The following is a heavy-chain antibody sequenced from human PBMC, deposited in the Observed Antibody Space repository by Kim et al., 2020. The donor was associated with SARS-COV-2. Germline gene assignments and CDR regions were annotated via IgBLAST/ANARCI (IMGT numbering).Heavy chain of an antibody. CDR3: ASSYDSSGLGYFQH. J-gene: IGHJ1*01. CDR1: GFTVSSNY. CDR2: IYSGGST. D-gene: IGHD3-22*01. Sequence: GGSLRLSCAASGFTVSSNYMSWVRQAPGKGLEWVSVIYSGGSTYYADSVKGRFTISRDNSKNTLYLQMNSLRAEDTAVYYCASSYDSSGLGYFQHWGQGTLVTVSS. V-gene: IGHV3-53*01.